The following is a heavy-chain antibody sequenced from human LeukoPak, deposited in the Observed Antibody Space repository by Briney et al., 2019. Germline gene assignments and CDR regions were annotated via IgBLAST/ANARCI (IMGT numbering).Heavy chain of an antibody. V-gene: IGHV3-48*04. CDR3: ARDKRAGVVAATGYYYGMDV. CDR1: GFTFSTYW. Sequence: PGGSLRLSCVASGFTFSTYWLSWVRQAPGKGLEWVSYISSSSSTIYYADSVKGRFTISRDNAKNSLYLQMNSLRAEDTAVYYCARDKRAGVVAATGYYYGMDVWGQGTTVTVSS. J-gene: IGHJ6*02. D-gene: IGHD2-15*01. CDR2: ISSSSSTI.